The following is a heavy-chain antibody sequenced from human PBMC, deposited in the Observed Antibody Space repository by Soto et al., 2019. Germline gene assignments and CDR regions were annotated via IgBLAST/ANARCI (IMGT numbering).Heavy chain of an antibody. CDR2: IFSGGST. CDR3: VRAAGFF. V-gene: IGHV3-53*01. CDR1: GFTVSSNY. Sequence: EVQLVESGGDLIQPGGSLRLSCAASGFTVSSNYMSWVRQAPGKGLEWVSVIFSGGSTYYADSVRGRFTISRDNSKNTLYLQMNSLRAEDPAVYYCVRAAGFFWGQGTLVTVSS. D-gene: IGHD3-10*01. J-gene: IGHJ4*02.